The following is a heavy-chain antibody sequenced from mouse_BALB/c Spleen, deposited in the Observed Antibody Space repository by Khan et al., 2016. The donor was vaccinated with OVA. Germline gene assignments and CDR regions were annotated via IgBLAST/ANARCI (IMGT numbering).Heavy chain of an antibody. Sequence: EVQLQESGPGLVKPSQSLSLTCTVTGYSITSDYAWNWIRQFPGNKLEWIGYISYSGSTSYNPSLKSRISITRDTSKNQFFLQLTSVTTEDTATYYCARQNYYGYAMDYWGQGTSVTVSS. V-gene: IGHV3-2*02. J-gene: IGHJ4*01. CDR1: GYSITSDYA. CDR3: ARQNYYGYAMDY. CDR2: ISYSGST. D-gene: IGHD1-1*01.